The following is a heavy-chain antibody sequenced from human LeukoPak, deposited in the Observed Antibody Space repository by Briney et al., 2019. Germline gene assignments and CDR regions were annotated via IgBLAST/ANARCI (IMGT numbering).Heavy chain of an antibody. Sequence: SETLSLTCTVSGGSISSGDYYWSWIRQPPGKGLEWIGYIYYSGSTYYNPSLKSRVTISVDTSKNQFSLKLSSVTAADTAVYYRARGREELVVPAYYFDYWGQGTLVTVSS. J-gene: IGHJ4*02. D-gene: IGHD2-2*01. CDR3: ARGREELVVPAYYFDY. V-gene: IGHV4-30-4*01. CDR1: GGSISSGDYY. CDR2: IYYSGST.